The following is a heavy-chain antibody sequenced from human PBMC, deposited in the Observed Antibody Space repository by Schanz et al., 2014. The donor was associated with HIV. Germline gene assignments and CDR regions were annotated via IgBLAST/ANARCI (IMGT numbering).Heavy chain of an antibody. V-gene: IGHV1-69*01. J-gene: IGHJ4*02. CDR2: IMPILGTA. CDR3: ARDMVGATGSFDY. D-gene: IGHD1-26*01. CDR1: GGTFGSYA. Sequence: QVQLVQSGAEVQKPGSSVKVSCKASGGTFGSYAISWVRQAPGQGLEWMGGIMPILGTANYAQKLQGRVTITADESTSTAYMELRRLRSDDTALYYCARDMVGATGSFDYWGQGTLVTVSS.